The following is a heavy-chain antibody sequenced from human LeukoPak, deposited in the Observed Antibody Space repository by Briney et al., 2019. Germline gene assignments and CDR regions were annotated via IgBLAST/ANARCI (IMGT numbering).Heavy chain of an antibody. CDR3: ARRLYYGKTFDY. CDR1: GGSISSGDYY. J-gene: IGHJ4*02. D-gene: IGHD3-22*01. Sequence: PSQTLSLTCTVSGGSISSGDYYWSWIRQPPGKGLEWIGSIYYSGSTYYNPSLKSRVTISVDTSKNQFSLKLSSVTAADTAVYYCARRLYYGKTFDYWGQGTLVTVSS. CDR2: IYYSGST. V-gene: IGHV4-39*01.